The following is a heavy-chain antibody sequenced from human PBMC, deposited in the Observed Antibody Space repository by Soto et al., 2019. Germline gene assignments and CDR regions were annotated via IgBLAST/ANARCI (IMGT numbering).Heavy chain of an antibody. D-gene: IGHD1-1*01. J-gene: IGHJ6*02. CDR3: ARDKDPLQLGSNYYYILDV. Sequence: QVQLVQSGAEVKKPGSSVKVSCKASGGTFSTSAISWVRQAPGQGLEWVGGIMPVFPTPDYAQKFQGRVTITADESTTTAYLELTSLRTDDTAVYYCARDKDPLQLGSNYYYILDVWGQGTAITVSS. V-gene: IGHV1-69*12. CDR1: GGTFSTSA. CDR2: IMPVFPTP.